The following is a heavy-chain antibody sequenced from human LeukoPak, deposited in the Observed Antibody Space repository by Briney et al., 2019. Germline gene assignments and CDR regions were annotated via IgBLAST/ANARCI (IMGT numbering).Heavy chain of an antibody. D-gene: IGHD3-10*01. Sequence: GGSLRLSCAASGFTFSNYGLHWVRQAPGKGLEWVALLVYDGFYKYYADSVKDRFTISRDDSTNTLYLQLTSLSVEDTAVYYCAKDLISMVRGSPMDVWGRGTTVTVS. V-gene: IGHV3-30*02. CDR2: LVYDGFYK. CDR1: GFTFSNYG. CDR3: AKDLISMVRGSPMDV. J-gene: IGHJ6*02.